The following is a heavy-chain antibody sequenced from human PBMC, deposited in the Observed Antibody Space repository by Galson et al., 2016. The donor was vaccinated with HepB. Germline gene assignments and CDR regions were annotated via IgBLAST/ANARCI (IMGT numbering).Heavy chain of an antibody. CDR1: GYSFDDYY. CDR3: ARRAGWGYYYGMDV. D-gene: IGHD6-19*01. V-gene: IGHV1-2*02. J-gene: IGHJ6*02. Sequence: SVKVSCKASGYSFDDYYIHWVRQAPGQGLEWMGGINPHSGGTNYAQKFQGRVTLTRDRSVNTAYMEMRRLRSDDTAVYYCARRAGWGYYYGMDVGGQGTTVAVPS. CDR2: INPHSGGT.